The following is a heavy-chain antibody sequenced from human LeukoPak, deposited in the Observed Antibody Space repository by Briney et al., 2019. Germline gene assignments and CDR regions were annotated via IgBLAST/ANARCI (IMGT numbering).Heavy chain of an antibody. V-gene: IGHV1-69*01. CDR1: GGTFSSYA. D-gene: IGHD3-22*01. CDR3: ASASYYYDSSGYYGVAPLDY. Sequence: ASVKVSCKASGGTFSSYAISWVRQAPGQGLEWMGGIIPIFGTANYAQKFQGRVTITADESTSTAYMELSSLRSEDTAVYYCASASYYYDSSGYYGVAPLDYWGQGTLVTVSS. CDR2: IIPIFGTA. J-gene: IGHJ4*02.